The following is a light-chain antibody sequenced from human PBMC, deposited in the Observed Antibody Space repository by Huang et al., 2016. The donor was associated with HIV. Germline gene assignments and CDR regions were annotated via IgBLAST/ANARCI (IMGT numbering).Light chain of an antibody. CDR2: AAS. CDR3: LQDYNYPRT. Sequence: AIQMTQSPSSLSASVRDRVTITCRESQGIRNDLGWYQQRPGKAPKGLIYAASDLHSWVPLRFSGSGSGTEFTLTISSLQPEDSATYYCLQDYNYPRTFGQGTKVKI. J-gene: IGKJ1*01. CDR1: QGIRND. V-gene: IGKV1-6*02.